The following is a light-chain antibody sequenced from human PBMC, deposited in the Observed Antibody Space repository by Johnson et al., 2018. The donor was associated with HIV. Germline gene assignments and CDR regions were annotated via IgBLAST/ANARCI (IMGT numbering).Light chain of an antibody. J-gene: IGLJ1*01. V-gene: IGLV1-51*01. Sequence: QSILTQPPSVSAAPGQKVTISCSGSSSNIGNSYVSWYQQLPGTAPKLLIYENNKRPSGIPDRFSGSKSGTSATLGITGLQTGDEADYYCGTWDSSLSAGVFGTVTKVTVL. CDR1: SSNIGNSY. CDR3: GTWDSSLSAGV. CDR2: ENN.